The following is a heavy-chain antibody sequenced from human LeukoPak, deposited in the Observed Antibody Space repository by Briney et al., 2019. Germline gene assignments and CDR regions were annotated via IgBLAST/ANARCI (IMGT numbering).Heavy chain of an antibody. CDR2: MYSGGST. CDR3: ARSYSNHLFGMDV. Sequence: GGSLRLSCAASGFTVSSYYMTWVRPAPGKGLEWVSVMYSGGSTYYAHSVRCRVASSRDNSQNTVFLQMNSVRVEDTAVYYCARSYSNHLFGMDVWGQGTAVTVSS. V-gene: IGHV3-66*01. CDR1: GFTVSSYY. D-gene: IGHD4-11*01. J-gene: IGHJ6*02.